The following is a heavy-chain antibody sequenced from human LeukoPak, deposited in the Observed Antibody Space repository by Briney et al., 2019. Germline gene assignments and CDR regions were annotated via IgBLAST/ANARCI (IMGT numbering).Heavy chain of an antibody. Sequence: SETLSLTCTVSGGSIRSVIYYWGWIRQPPGKGLEWIGSIYYSGSTYYNVSLKSRVTISVDTSKNQFSLDLSSVTAADTAVYYCARAWGDYYYYMGVWGKGTAVTVSS. D-gene: IGHD7-27*01. V-gene: IGHV4-39*07. CDR1: GGSIRSVIYY. CDR3: ARAWGDYYYYMGV. J-gene: IGHJ6*03. CDR2: IYYSGST.